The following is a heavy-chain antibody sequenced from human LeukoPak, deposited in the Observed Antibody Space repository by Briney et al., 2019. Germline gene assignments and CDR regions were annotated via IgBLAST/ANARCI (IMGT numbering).Heavy chain of an antibody. CDR1: GGSISSYY. D-gene: IGHD6-19*01. J-gene: IGHJ4*02. CDR3: ARKPGATGYSSFHY. Sequence: SETLSLTCTVSGGSISSYYWSWIRQPPGKGLEWIGSIYYSGSTYYNPSLKSRVTISVDTSKNQFSLKLSSVTAADTAVYYCARKPGATGYSSFHYWGQGTLVTVSS. V-gene: IGHV4-39*01. CDR2: IYYSGST.